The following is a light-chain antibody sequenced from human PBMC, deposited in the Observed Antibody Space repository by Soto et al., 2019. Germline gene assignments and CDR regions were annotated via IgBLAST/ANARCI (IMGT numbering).Light chain of an antibody. V-gene: IGKV3-20*01. CDR3: QQFGGSPPSWT. CDR1: QSVSSNS. Sequence: ESVLTQSPGTLSLSPGERATLSCRASQSVSSNSLAWYQQKPGQAPRLLIYGASSRATGTPDRFSGSGSGTDFPLTISRLEPEDFAVYYCQQFGGSPPSWTFGQGTKLEI. J-gene: IGKJ1*01. CDR2: GAS.